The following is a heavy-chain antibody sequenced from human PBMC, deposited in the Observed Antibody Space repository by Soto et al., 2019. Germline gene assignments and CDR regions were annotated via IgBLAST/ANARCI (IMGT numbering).Heavy chain of an antibody. Sequence: GGSLRLSCAASGFAFRSYGMHWVRQAPGKGLEWVAVISYDGTKKYYADSVKGRATISRDNLKNTLYLEMTSLRPDDTAVYYCASGLGELSFFDYWGQGTPVTVSS. CDR1: GFAFRSYG. D-gene: IGHD3-16*02. J-gene: IGHJ4*02. CDR3: ASGLGELSFFDY. CDR2: ISYDGTKK. V-gene: IGHV3-30*03.